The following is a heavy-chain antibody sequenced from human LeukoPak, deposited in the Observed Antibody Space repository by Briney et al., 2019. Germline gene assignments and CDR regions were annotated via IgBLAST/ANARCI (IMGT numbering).Heavy chain of an antibody. V-gene: IGHV4-59*08. Sequence: SETLSLTCTVSGGSISSYYWSWIRQPPGKGLEWIGYIYYSGSTNYNPSLKSRVTMPVDTSKNQLSLELTSVTAADTAVYYCARLAPVWFDYWGQGTLVTVSS. CDR1: GGSISSYY. CDR3: ARLAPVWFDY. D-gene: IGHD1-14*01. J-gene: IGHJ4*02. CDR2: IYYSGST.